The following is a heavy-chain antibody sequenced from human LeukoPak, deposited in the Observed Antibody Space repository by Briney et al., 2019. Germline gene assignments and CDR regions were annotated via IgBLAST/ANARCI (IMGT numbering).Heavy chain of an antibody. V-gene: IGHV1-18*01. Sequence: APVKVSCKASGYTFTSYGISWVRQAPGQGLEWMGWISAYNGNTNYAQKLQGRVTMTTDTSTSTAYMELRSPRSDDTAVYYCATNGEYCSSTSCWDWFDPWGQGTLVTVSS. CDR3: ATNGEYCSSTSCWDWFDP. CDR1: GYTFTSYG. D-gene: IGHD2-2*01. CDR2: ISAYNGNT. J-gene: IGHJ5*02.